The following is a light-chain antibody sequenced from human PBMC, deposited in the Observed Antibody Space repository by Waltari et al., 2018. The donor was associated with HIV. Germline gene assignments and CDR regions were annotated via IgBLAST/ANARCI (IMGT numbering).Light chain of an antibody. CDR1: SSYVDTF. J-gene: IGLJ1*01. Sequence: QSALTQPPSVSGSPGQSLTISCTGTSSYVDTFVSWYQQHPGKAPKVIIYDVNKRPSGVPDRFSGSKSGNTAFLTISGLQAEDEAEYHCCSHAGNFIFAFGSGTKVTVL. V-gene: IGLV2-11*01. CDR3: CSHAGNFIFA. CDR2: DVN.